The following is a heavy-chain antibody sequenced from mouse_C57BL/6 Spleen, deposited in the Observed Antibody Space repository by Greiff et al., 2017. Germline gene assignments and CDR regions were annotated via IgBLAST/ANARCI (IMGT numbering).Heavy chain of an antibody. CDR3: ARRVGGSSSPYYFDY. CDR2: IYPGDGDT. Sequence: VQLQQSGPELVKPGASVKISCKASGYAFSSSWMNWVKQRPGKGLEWIGRIYPGDGDTNYNGKFKGKATLTADKSSSTAYMQLSSLTSEDSAVYFCARRVGGSSSPYYFDYWGQGTTLTVSS. CDR1: GYAFSSSW. J-gene: IGHJ2*01. D-gene: IGHD1-1*01. V-gene: IGHV1-82*01.